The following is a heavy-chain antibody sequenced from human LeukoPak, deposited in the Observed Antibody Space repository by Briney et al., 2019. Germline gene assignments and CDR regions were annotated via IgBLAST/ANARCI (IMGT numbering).Heavy chain of an antibody. CDR3: ARDLSRRYYGSGSRIDY. CDR1: GYTFTSYD. CDR2: ISAYNGNT. D-gene: IGHD3-10*01. J-gene: IGHJ4*02. Sequence: GASVEVSCKASGYTFTSYDINWVRQATGQGLEWMGWISAYNGNTNYAQKLQGRVTMTTDTSTSTAYMELRSLRSDDTAVYYCARDLSRRYYGSGSRIDYWGQGTLVTVSS. V-gene: IGHV1-18*01.